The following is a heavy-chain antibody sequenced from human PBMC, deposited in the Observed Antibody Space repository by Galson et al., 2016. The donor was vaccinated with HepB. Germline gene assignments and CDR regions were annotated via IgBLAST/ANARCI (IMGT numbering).Heavy chain of an antibody. V-gene: IGHV3-30-3*01. Sequence: SLRLSCAASGFSFSSYALHWVRQAPGKGLEWVAVISYDGNKKYYADSVKGRFTISRDSSKNILYLQMNSLRTEDTALYYCARVDTGMKYDIDYWGQGTLVTVSS. J-gene: IGHJ4*02. CDR2: ISYDGNKK. CDR3: ARVDTGMKYDIDY. CDR1: GFSFSSYA. D-gene: IGHD1-1*01.